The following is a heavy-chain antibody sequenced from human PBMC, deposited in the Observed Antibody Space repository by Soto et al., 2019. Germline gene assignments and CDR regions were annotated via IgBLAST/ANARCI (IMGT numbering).Heavy chain of an antibody. CDR3: ARHPKRYCSSTSCYGVWFAP. CDR1: GGSISSSSYY. V-gene: IGHV4-39*01. D-gene: IGHD2-2*01. J-gene: IGHJ5*02. CDR2: IYYSGST. Sequence: PSETLSLTCTVSGGSISSSSYYWGWIRQPPGKGLEWIGSIYYSGSTYYNPSLKSRVTISVDTSKNQFSLKLSSVTAADTAVYYCARHPKRYCSSTSCYGVWFAPWGQGTLVTVSS.